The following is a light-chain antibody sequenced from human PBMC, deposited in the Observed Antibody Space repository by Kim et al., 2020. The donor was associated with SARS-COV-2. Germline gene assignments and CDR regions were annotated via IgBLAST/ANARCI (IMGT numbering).Light chain of an antibody. Sequence: DIQMTQSPSTLSASVGDTVTISCRASQSFSRWLAWYQQKAGEAPRLLIYDASKLKSGVPSRFSGSGSGTEFTLTISSLQPDYFATYYCQQYYTYPYTFGQGTKLEI. CDR1: QSFSRW. J-gene: IGKJ2*01. CDR2: DAS. CDR3: QQYYTYPYT. V-gene: IGKV1-5*01.